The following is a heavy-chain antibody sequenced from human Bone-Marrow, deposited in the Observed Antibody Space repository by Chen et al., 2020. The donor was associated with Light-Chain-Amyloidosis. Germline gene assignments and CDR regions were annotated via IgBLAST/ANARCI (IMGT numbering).Heavy chain of an antibody. V-gene: IGHV5-51*01. J-gene: IGHJ4*02. CDR2: IYPDDSDA. CDR3: ARRRDGYNFDY. CDR1: GYNFPNYW. Sequence: EVQLEQSGPEVKKPGESLKLSCKGSGYNFPNYWIGWVRQMPGKGREWMGVIYPDDSDARYSPSFEGQVTISADKSITTAYLQWRSLKASDTAMYYCARRRDGYNFDYWGQGTLVTVSS. D-gene: IGHD5-12*01.